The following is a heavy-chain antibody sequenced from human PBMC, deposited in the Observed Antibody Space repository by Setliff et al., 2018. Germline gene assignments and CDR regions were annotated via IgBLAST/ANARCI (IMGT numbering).Heavy chain of an antibody. CDR2: ISYDGINK. D-gene: IGHD3-3*01. Sequence: GGSLRLSCAASGFTFNTYAMHWVRQAPGKGLEWLAVISYDGINKYYADSVRGRLTISRDNSKNTLFLQMNSLRTDDTAVFYCVRDSPSSLYNFWSGCSDYWGQGTLVTVSS. CDR1: GFTFNTYA. CDR3: VRDSPSSLYNFWSGCSDY. V-gene: IGHV3-30*01. J-gene: IGHJ4*02.